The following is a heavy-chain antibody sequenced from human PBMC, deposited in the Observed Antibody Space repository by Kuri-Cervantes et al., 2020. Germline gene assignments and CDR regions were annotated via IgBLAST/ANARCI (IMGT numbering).Heavy chain of an antibody. D-gene: IGHD2-15*01. V-gene: IGHV3-23*01. Sequence: GESLKISCAASGFTFSTYGMSWVRQAPGKGLEWVSGISNSGGSTYYADSVKGRFTISRDNAKNSLYLQMNSLRAEDTAVYYCARDLIVDWFDPWGQGTLVTVSS. CDR3: ARDLIVDWFDP. J-gene: IGHJ5*02. CDR2: ISNSGGST. CDR1: GFTFSTYG.